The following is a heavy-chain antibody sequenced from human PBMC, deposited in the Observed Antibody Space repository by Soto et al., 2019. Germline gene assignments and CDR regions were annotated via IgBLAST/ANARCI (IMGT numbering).Heavy chain of an antibody. CDR3: AKDNCSSTSCYTEKPRVYYYYGMDV. D-gene: IGHD2-2*02. Sequence: GCLRVSCAASGFSFSSYCMHGVRQAPVKGLEWVAVISYDVSNKYYADSVKGRFTISRDNSKNTLYLQMNSLRAEDTAVYYCAKDNCSSTSCYTEKPRVYYYYGMDVWAQGTTVTVSS. J-gene: IGHJ6*02. CDR1: GFSFSSYC. CDR2: ISYDVSNK. V-gene: IGHV3-30*18.